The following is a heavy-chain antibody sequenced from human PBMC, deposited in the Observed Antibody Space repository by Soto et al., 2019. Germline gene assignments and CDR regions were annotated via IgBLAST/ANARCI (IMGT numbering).Heavy chain of an antibody. V-gene: IGHV1-8*02. CDR1: GGTFSSYA. Sequence: ASVKVSCKASGGTFSSYAISWVRQATGQGLEWMGWMNPNSGNTGYAQKFQGRVTMTRNTSISTAYMELSSLKSEDTAVYYCARGPGGPDGPGDYWGQGTLVTVSS. J-gene: IGHJ4*02. CDR3: ARGPGGPDGPGDY. D-gene: IGHD2-15*01. CDR2: MNPNSGNT.